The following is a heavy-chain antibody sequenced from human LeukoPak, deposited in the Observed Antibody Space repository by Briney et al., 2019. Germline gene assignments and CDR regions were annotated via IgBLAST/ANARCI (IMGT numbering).Heavy chain of an antibody. CDR1: GGSISSYH. J-gene: IGHJ4*02. V-gene: IGHV4-59*01. Sequence: PSETLSLTCTVSGGSISSYHWSWIRQPPGKGLEWIGYIYYSGSTNYNPSLKSRVTISVDTSKNQFSLKLSSVTAADTAVYYCARGDSPRGGGVGYWGQGTLVTVSS. CDR3: ARGDSPRGGGVGY. D-gene: IGHD3-16*01. CDR2: IYYSGST.